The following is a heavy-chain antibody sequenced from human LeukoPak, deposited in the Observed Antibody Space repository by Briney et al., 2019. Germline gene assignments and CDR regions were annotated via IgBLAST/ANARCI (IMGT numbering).Heavy chain of an antibody. V-gene: IGHV1-2*02. CDR1: GYTFNNYN. Sequence: ASVKVSCKASGYTFNNYNMQWLRQAPGQGLEWMGWINPNSGGTNYAQKFQGRVTMTRDTSISTAYMELSSLRSDDTAVYCCARDGHFDNWGQGTLVTVSS. CDR3: ARDGHFDN. CDR2: INPNSGGT. J-gene: IGHJ4*02.